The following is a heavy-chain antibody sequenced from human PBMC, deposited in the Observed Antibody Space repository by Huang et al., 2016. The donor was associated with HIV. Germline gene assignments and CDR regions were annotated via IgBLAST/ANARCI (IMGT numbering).Heavy chain of an antibody. J-gene: IGHJ4*02. V-gene: IGHV3-30*02. CDR1: GFILSNYG. CDR2: IRNDGRKK. Sequence: VQLMESGGGVVQPGGSLRLSCAASGFILSNYGMHWVRQTPGKGLEWVAFIRNDGRKKKYAGSVKGRFTIARDNSKNTLFLQMNSLRPEDTAVYYCARGDYYDSSGYHPGYFDYWGQGTLVTVSS. D-gene: IGHD3-22*01. CDR3: ARGDYYDSSGYHPGYFDY.